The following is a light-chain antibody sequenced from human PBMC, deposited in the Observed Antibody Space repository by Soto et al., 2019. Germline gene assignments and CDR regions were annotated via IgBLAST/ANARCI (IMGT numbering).Light chain of an antibody. CDR1: QSISSY. J-gene: IGKJ5*01. Sequence: EIQMTQSPSSLSASVGDRVTITCRASQSISSYLNWYQQKPGKAPKLLIYAASSLQSGVPSRFSGSGSGTAFTITISSLQPEDFSTYYCQQSYSNPITFGQGTRLEIK. CDR3: QQSYSNPIT. CDR2: AAS. V-gene: IGKV1-39*01.